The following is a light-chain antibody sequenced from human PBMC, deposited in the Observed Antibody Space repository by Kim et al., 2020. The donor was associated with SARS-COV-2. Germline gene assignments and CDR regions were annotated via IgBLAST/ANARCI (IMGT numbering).Light chain of an antibody. J-gene: IGKJ4*01. CDR3: QQYYGTPLT. Sequence: DIVMTHSPDSLAVSLGERATINCKSSQSVLYSSNNKNYLAWYQQKPGQPPELLISWASTRESGVPDRFSGSGSGTDFTLTISSLQAEDVAVYYCQQYYGTPLTFGGGTKVDIK. CDR1: QSVLYSSNNKNY. CDR2: WAS. V-gene: IGKV4-1*01.